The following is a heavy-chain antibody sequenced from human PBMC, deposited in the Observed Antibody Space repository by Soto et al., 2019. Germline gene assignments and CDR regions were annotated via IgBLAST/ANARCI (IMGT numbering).Heavy chain of an antibody. J-gene: IGHJ5*02. CDR1: GFTFSSSA. Sequence: EVQLLDSGGGLVQHGGSLSLSGAASGFTFSSSAMRWVRHAPGKGLEWVSAVSGSGGTTSYADSVRGRFTLSRAKSKHTLYLQMNRLRDEDTAIYFCARCTVDTIVTSGWCHDLDPGGPGTLVTVSS. CDR2: VSGSGGTT. CDR3: ARCTVDTIVTSGWCHDLDP. V-gene: IGHV3-23*01. D-gene: IGHD6-19*01.